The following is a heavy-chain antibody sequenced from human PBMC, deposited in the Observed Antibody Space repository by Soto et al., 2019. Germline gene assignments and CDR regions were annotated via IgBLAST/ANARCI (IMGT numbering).Heavy chain of an antibody. V-gene: IGHV1-18*01. CDR3: ARDCSPSYYDFWSGYYTGNYYYYMDV. CDR2: ISAYNGNT. Sequence: QVPLVQSGAEVKKPGASVKVSCKASGYTFTSYGISWVRQAPGQGLEWMGWISAYNGNTNYAQKLQGRVTMTTDTSTSTAYMELRSLRSDDTAVYYCARDCSPSYYDFWSGYYTGNYYYYMDVWGKGTTVTVSS. D-gene: IGHD3-3*01. J-gene: IGHJ6*03. CDR1: GYTFTSYG.